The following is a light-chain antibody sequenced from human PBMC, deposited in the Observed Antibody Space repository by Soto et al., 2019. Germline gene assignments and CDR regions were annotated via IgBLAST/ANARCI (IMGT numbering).Light chain of an antibody. J-gene: IGLJ2*01. Sequence: QSALTQPPSASGTPGQRVTISCSGGSSNIGINTVNWYQQLPGTAPKVLIYTDNERPSGVPDRFSGSKSGTSASLAINGLQSGDEADYYCQAWDSSTVVFGGGTKLTVL. CDR3: QAWDSSTVV. V-gene: IGLV1-44*01. CDR1: SSNIGINT. CDR2: TDN.